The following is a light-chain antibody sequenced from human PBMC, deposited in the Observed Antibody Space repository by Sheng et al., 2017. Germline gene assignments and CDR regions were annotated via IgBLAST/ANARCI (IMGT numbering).Light chain of an antibody. J-gene: IGLJ1*01. CDR2: DVT. Sequence: QSALTQPASISGSPGQSITISCTGTSSDFGSYNLVSWYQQYPGQAPKLIIYDVTNRPSGVSNRFSGSKSGNTASLTISGVQAEDEADYHCISYTGSSTLYVFGTGTKVTV. CDR1: SSDFGSYNL. CDR3: ISYTGSSTLYV. V-gene: IGLV2-14*02.